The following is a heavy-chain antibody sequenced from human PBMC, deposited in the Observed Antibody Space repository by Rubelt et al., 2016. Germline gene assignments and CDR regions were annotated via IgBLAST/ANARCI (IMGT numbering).Heavy chain of an antibody. CDR3: AKELSGSYCYFQH. Sequence: EAQLVESGGGLVQPGGSLRLSCAASGFSFSSYDMHWVRQAPGKGLEWVSAISTSGGSTYYADSVKGRFTISRDNSKNTLYLQMKGLRAEDTAVYYCAKELSGSYCYFQHWGQGTLVTVSS. CDR2: ISTSGGST. J-gene: IGHJ1*01. D-gene: IGHD1-26*01. CDR1: GFSFSSYD. V-gene: IGHV3-23*04.